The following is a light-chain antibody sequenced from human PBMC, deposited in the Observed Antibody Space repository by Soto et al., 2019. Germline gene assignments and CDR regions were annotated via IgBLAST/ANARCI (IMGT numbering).Light chain of an antibody. CDR3: QQYNRYPIT. CDR2: GAS. CDR1: QDINNY. J-gene: IGKJ5*01. V-gene: IGKV1-16*01. Sequence: DIQMTQSPSSLSASVGDRVTITCRASQDINNYLAWFQQKPGKAPRSLIYGASSLQSGVPSRFSGSRSGTDFTLNISSLQPEDFAPYFCQQYNRYPITFGQGTRLEIK.